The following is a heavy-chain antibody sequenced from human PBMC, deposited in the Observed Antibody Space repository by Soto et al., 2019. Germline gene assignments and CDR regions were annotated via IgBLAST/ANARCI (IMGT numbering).Heavy chain of an antibody. D-gene: IGHD5-18*01. CDR1: GFTFSSYS. CDR2: ISSSSSYI. V-gene: IGHV3-21*01. CDR3: ARSCGYSYVFDAFDI. Sequence: LGGSLRLSCAASGFTFSSYSMNWVRQAPGKGLEWVSSISSSSSYIYYADSVKGRFTISRDNAKNSLYLQMNSLRAEDTAVYYCARSCGYSYVFDAFDIWGQGTMVTVSS. J-gene: IGHJ3*02.